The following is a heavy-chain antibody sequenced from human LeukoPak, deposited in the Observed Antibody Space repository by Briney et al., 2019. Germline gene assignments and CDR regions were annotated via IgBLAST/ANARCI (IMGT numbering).Heavy chain of an antibody. D-gene: IGHD6-19*01. CDR3: ARGGSGWPFDY. CDR2: ISSSRSYI. V-gene: IGHV3-21*01. J-gene: IGHJ4*02. Sequence: GGSQRLSCAASGFTFSSYSMNWVRQAPGKGLEWVSCISSSRSYIYYADSVKGRFTISRDNAKNSLYLQMNSLRAEDTALYYCARGGSGWPFDYWGQGTLVTVPS. CDR1: GFTFSSYS.